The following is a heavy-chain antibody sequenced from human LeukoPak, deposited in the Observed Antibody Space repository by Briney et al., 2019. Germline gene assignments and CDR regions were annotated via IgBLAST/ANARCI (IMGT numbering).Heavy chain of an antibody. J-gene: IGHJ6*04. CDR1: GFTVSSNY. CDR2: IYRGGST. D-gene: IGHD3-10*02. CDR3: ARDVRGMDV. V-gene: IGHV3-53*01. Sequence: GGSLRLSCAASGFTVSSNYMSWVRQAPGKGLEWVSVIYRGGSTYYADSVTRPFTISTDNSKNTLYLQMNSLRAEDTAVYYCARDVRGMDVWGKGTTVTVSS.